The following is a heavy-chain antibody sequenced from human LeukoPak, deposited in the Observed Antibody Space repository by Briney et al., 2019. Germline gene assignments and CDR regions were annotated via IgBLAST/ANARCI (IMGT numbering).Heavy chain of an antibody. V-gene: IGHV1-69*13. D-gene: IGHD6-13*01. CDR3: ARSSGDSSSWYESDY. Sequence: ASVKVSCKASGGTFSSYAISWVRQAPGRGLEWMGGIIPIFGTANYAQKFQGRVTITADESTSTAYMELSSLRSEDTAVYYCARSSGDSSSWYESDYWGQGTLVTVSS. CDR1: GGTFSSYA. J-gene: IGHJ4*02. CDR2: IIPIFGTA.